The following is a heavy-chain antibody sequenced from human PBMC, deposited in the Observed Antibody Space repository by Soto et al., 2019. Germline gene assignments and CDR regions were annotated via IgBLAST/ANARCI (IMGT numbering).Heavy chain of an antibody. D-gene: IGHD2-21*02. CDR3: ARGGHVVVVTAALDY. Sequence: ASVKASCKASGITFSTYAIHWVRKAPGQGLEWMGTVNPSGGHTTYAQHFLGRVTMTRDTSTSTLYMELTSLTSDDTAIYYCARGGHVVVVTAALDYWGQGTLVTVSS. J-gene: IGHJ4*02. CDR2: VNPSGGHT. CDR1: GITFSTYA. V-gene: IGHV1-46*01.